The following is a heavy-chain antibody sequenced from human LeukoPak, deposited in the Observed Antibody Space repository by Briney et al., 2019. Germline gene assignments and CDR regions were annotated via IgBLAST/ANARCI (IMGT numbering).Heavy chain of an antibody. CDR2: ISSSRSYI. Sequence: GGSLRLSCAASGFTFSSYRMTWVRQAPGKGLEWVSSISSSRSYIYYADSVKGRFTISRDNAKSSLSLQMNSLRAEDTAIYYCTREEGATDIARDPGVYYYYMDVWGKGTTVTVSS. V-gene: IGHV3-21*01. J-gene: IGHJ6*03. CDR3: TREEGATDIARDPGVYYYYMDV. CDR1: GFTFSSYR. D-gene: IGHD2-15*01.